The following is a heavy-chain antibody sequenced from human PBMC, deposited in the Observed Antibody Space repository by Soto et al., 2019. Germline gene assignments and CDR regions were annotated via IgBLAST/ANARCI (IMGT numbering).Heavy chain of an antibody. V-gene: IGHV5-51*01. Sequence: GESPKIPCKGPGYSFTNYWIGWVCQMPGKGLEWMGIIYPGDSHAIYSPSFQGQVTISADKSISTAYLQWSSLKASETAMYYCARPYPGGPTDPFDVWGQGTMVTVSS. CDR3: ARPYPGGPTDPFDV. J-gene: IGHJ3*01. CDR1: GYSFTNYW. D-gene: IGHD3-16*01. CDR2: IYPGDSHA.